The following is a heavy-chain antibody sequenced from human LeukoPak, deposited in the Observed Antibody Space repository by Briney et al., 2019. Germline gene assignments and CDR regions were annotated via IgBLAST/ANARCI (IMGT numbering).Heavy chain of an antibody. CDR3: ARGHYYDSSGYYYPRYYYYMDV. Sequence: PGGFLRLSCAASGFTVSSNYMSWVRQAPGKGLEWVSVIYSGGSTYYADSVKGRFTISRDNSKNTLYLQMNSLRAEDTAVYYCARGHYYDSSGYYYPRYYYYMDVWGKGTTVTVSS. V-gene: IGHV3-53*01. D-gene: IGHD3-22*01. CDR2: IYSGGST. CDR1: GFTVSSNY. J-gene: IGHJ6*03.